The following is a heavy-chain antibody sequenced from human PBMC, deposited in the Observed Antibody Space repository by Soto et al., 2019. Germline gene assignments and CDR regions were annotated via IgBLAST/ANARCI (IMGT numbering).Heavy chain of an antibody. J-gene: IGHJ5*02. CDR3: ARDLTISSTDGPLDP. V-gene: IGHV4-59*01. D-gene: IGHD1-1*01. Sequence: SETLSLTCTVSGGSMSRYYWTWIRQPPGKGLEWIGNIHYTGSTNYNPSLKSRDTILLGTSTSQFSLKVSSVTAADTAVYYCARDLTISSTDGPLDPWGHGTLVTVSS. CDR1: GGSMSRYY. CDR2: IHYTGST.